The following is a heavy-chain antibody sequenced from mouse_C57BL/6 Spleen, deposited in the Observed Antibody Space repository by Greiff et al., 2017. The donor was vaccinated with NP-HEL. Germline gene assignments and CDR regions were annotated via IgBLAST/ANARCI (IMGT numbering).Heavy chain of an antibody. CDR1: GFSLTSYG. D-gene: IGHD1-1*01. CDR2: IWSGGST. CDR3: ASSLLLRFYYAMDY. J-gene: IGHJ4*01. Sequence: QVQLKESGPGLVQPSQSLSITCTVSGFSLTSYGVHWVRQSPGKGLEWLGVIWSGGSTDYNAAFISRLSISKDNYKSQVFFKMNSLQADDTAIYYCASSLLLRFYYAMDYWGQGTSVTVSS. V-gene: IGHV2-2*01.